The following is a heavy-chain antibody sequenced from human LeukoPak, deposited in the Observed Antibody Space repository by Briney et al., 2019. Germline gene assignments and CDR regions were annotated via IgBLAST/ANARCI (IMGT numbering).Heavy chain of an antibody. V-gene: IGHV1-2*02. J-gene: IGHJ6*02. D-gene: IGHD3-9*01. CDR2: INPNSGGT. Sequence: GASVKVSCKASGYTFTGYYMHWVRQAPGQGLEWMGWINPNSGGTNYAQKFQGRVTMTRDTSISTAYMELSSLRSEDTAVYYCARFYFDWSKYGMDVWGQGTTVTVSS. CDR1: GYTFTGYY. CDR3: ARFYFDWSKYGMDV.